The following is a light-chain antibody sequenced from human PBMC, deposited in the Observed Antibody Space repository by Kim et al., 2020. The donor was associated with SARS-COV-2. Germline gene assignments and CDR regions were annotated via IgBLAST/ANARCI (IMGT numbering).Light chain of an antibody. CDR1: SSDVGVYNY. V-gene: IGLV2-11*01. J-gene: IGLJ2*01. Sequence: QSALTQPRSVSGSPGQSVTISCTGTSSDVGVYNYVSWYQQHPGKAPKLMIYDVSERPSGVPDRFSGSKSGNTASLTISGLQAEDEADYYCCSYTSTYTLVFGGGTQLTVL. CDR2: DVS. CDR3: CSYTSTYTLV.